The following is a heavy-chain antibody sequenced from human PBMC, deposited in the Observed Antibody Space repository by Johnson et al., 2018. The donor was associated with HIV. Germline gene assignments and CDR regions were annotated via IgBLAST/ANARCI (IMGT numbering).Heavy chain of an antibody. CDR2: ISGSGGST. V-gene: IGHV3-23*04. CDR1: GFTFSSYA. D-gene: IGHD3-22*01. J-gene: IGHJ3*02. Sequence: VHLVESGGGLVQPGGSLRLSCAASGFTFSSYAMSWVRQAPGKGLEWVSAISGSGGSTYYADSVKGRFTISRDNAKNSLYLQMNSLRAEDTAVYYCARGGRGVRITMIVVVPNDAFDIWGQGTMVTVYS. CDR3: ARGGRGVRITMIVVVPNDAFDI.